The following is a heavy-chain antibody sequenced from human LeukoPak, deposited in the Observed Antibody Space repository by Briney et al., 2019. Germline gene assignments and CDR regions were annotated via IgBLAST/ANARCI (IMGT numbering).Heavy chain of an antibody. Sequence: SQTLSLTCAISGDSVSGNSGGWNWIRQSPSRGLEWLGRTYFNSNWYNDYAVSMRSRITITPDTSKNQFSLQLNSVTPEDTAVYYCARVSGWIWFDPWGQGTLVTVSS. CDR2: TYFNSNWYN. J-gene: IGHJ5*02. D-gene: IGHD6-19*01. CDR1: GDSVSGNSGG. CDR3: ARVSGWIWFDP. V-gene: IGHV6-1*01.